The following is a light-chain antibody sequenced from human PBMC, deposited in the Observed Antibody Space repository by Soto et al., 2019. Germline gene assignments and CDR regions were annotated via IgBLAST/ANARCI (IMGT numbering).Light chain of an antibody. CDR2: AAS. CDR1: QSVTSSY. Sequence: EIVLTQSPGTLSLSPGERATLSCRASQSVTSSYLAWYQQKPGHAPRLLIYAASSRATGIPDRFSGSGSGTDFTLTISRLEPEDFAVYYCQQYITSPTFGPGTKVDIK. CDR3: QQYITSPT. J-gene: IGKJ3*01. V-gene: IGKV3-20*01.